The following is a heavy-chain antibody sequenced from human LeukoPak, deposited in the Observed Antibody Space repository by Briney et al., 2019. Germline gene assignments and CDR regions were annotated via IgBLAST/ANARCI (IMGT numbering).Heavy chain of an antibody. Sequence: GGSLRLSCAASGFTFNNYGMHWVRQAPGKGLEWVAFIRYNGNNQYYADSVKGRFTISRDNSKNTLYLQMNSLKGDDTAVYYCAKDSASYYIDVWGKGTTVIISS. D-gene: IGHD3-10*01. CDR1: GFTFNNYG. CDR3: AKDSASYYIDV. J-gene: IGHJ6*03. V-gene: IGHV3-30*02. CDR2: IRYNGNNQ.